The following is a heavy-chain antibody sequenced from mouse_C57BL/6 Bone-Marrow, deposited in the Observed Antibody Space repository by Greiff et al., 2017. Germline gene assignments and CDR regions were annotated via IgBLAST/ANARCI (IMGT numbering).Heavy chain of an antibody. V-gene: IGHV1-74*01. J-gene: IGHJ2*01. CDR2: IDPSDSDT. CDR3: AITGRFDY. Sequence: QVQLQQSGAELVRPGASVKLSCTASGFNIKDDYMHWVKQRPEQGLEWIGWIDPSDSDTNYNQKFKGKATLTVDKSSSTAYMQLSSLTSEDSAVYYCAITGRFDYWGQGTTLTVSS. CDR1: GFNIKDDY. D-gene: IGHD4-1*01.